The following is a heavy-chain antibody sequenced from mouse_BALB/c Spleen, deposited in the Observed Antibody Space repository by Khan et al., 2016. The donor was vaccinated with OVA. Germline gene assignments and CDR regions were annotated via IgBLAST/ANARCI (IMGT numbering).Heavy chain of an antibody. CDR2: VSSGSATI. D-gene: IGHD2-4*01. CDR1: GFTFSHFG. CDR3: ARSRITTWYFDV. Sequence: EVELVESGGGLVQPGGSRKLSCAASGFTFSHFGMHWVRQAPEKGLEWVAYVSSGSATIYYADTMKGRFTISRDNPKNTLFLHMTSRRSEDTAMYYCARSRITTWYFDVWGAGTTVTVSS. J-gene: IGHJ1*01. V-gene: IGHV5-17*02.